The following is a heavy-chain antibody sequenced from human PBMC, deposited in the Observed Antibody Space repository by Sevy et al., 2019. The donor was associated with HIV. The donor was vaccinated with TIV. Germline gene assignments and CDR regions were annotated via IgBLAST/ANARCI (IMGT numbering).Heavy chain of an antibody. D-gene: IGHD2-2*01. CDR3: ANESYGSEDIGVAPAAHTWGV. CDR1: GFTFSSYA. V-gene: IGHV3-23*01. CDR2: ISGSGGST. J-gene: IGHJ6*02. Sequence: GGSLRLSCAASGFTFSSYAMSWVRQAPGKGLEWVSAISGSGGSTYYADSVKGRFTISRDNSKNTLNLQMNSLRAEDTAVYYCANESYGSEDIGVAPAAHTWGVWGQGTTVTVSS.